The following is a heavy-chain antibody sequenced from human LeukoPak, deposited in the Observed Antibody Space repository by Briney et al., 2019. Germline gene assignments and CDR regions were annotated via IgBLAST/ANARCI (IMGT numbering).Heavy chain of an antibody. D-gene: IGHD3-22*01. CDR2: IYYSGST. Sequence: SETLSLTCTVSGGSISSYYWSWIRQPPGKGLEWIGYIYYSGSTNYNPSLKSRVTISVDTSKNQFSLKLSSVTAADTAVYYCARIGSSYYYDSSGPFDYWGQGTLVTVSS. CDR3: ARIGSSYYYDSSGPFDY. J-gene: IGHJ4*02. V-gene: IGHV4-59*01. CDR1: GGSISSYY.